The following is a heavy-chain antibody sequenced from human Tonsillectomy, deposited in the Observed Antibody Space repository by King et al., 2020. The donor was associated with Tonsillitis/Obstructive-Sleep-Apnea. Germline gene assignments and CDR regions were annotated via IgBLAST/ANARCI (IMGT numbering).Heavy chain of an antibody. D-gene: IGHD3-16*01. V-gene: IGHV3-23*04. Sequence: EVQLVESGGGLVQPGGSLRLSCAASGFTFSSYAMGWVRQAPGKGLEWVSSIRGSGGSTYYSDSVKGRFTISRDNSKNTLYLQMNSLRAEDTAVYYCAKLRDYHEDQVHFDYWGQGTLVTVSS. CDR1: GFTFSSYA. CDR2: IRGSGGST. J-gene: IGHJ4*02. CDR3: AKLRDYHEDQVHFDY.